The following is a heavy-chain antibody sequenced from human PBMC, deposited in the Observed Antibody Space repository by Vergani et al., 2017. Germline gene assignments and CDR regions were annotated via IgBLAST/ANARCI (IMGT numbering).Heavy chain of an antibody. CDR2: IYYRGRT. D-gene: IGHD6-19*01. Sequence: QVQLQESGPGLVKPSETLSLTCTVSRFSITSGYHWGWIRQPPGRGLEWIGAIYYRGRTKSSTSLKSRVTLSLDTSKNQFSLKLSSVTAADTAVYFCARHSTEEWLVKLGWIDPWGQGILVTVSS. CDR3: ARHSTEEWLVKLGWIDP. V-gene: IGHV4-38-2*02. J-gene: IGHJ5*02. CDR1: RFSITSGYH.